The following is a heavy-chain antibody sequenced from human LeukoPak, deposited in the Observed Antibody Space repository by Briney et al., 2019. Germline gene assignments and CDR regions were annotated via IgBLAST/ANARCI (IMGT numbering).Heavy chain of an antibody. CDR1: GGSLSGYY. D-gene: IGHD3-10*02. CDR3: AELGITMIGGV. V-gene: IGHV4-34*01. J-gene: IGHJ6*04. Sequence: SETLSLTCAVYGGSLSGYYWSWIRQPPGKGLEWVGEINHGGSTNYNPSLKSRVTISADTSKNQFSLKLSSVTAADTAVYYCAELGITMIGGVWGKGTTVTISS. CDR2: INHGGST.